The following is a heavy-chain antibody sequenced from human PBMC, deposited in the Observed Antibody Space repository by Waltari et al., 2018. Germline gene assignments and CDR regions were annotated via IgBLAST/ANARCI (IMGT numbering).Heavy chain of an antibody. V-gene: IGHV3-7*03. D-gene: IGHD5-18*01. CDR1: GFTFRSYW. J-gene: IGHJ4*02. CDR2: IKQDGSEK. CDR3: ARARNSYGYVDY. Sequence: EVQLVESGGGLVQPGGSLRLSCAASGFTFRSYWMSWVRQAPGKGLEWVANIKQDGSEKYYVDSVKGRFTISRDNAKNSLYLQMNSLRAEDTAVYYCARARNSYGYVDYWGQGTLVTVSS.